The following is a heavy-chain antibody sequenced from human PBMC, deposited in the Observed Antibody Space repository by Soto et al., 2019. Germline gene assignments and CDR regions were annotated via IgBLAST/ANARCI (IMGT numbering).Heavy chain of an antibody. CDR1: GGSISSGGYY. J-gene: IGHJ4*02. CDR2: IYYSGST. Sequence: PSETLSLTCTVSGGSISSGGYYWIWIRQHPGKGLEWIGYIYYSGSTYYNPSLKSRVTISVDTSKNQFSLKLSSVTAADTAVYYGARVVRGVIKGGFDSWGQGTLVTVSS. D-gene: IGHD3-10*01. V-gene: IGHV4-31*03. CDR3: ARVVRGVIKGGFDS.